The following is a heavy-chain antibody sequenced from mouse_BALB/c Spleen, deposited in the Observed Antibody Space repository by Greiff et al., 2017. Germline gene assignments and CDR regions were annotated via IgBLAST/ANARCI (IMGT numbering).Heavy chain of an antibody. CDR2: ILPGSGST. V-gene: IGHV1-9*01. J-gene: IGHJ3*01. CDR1: GYTFSSYW. Sequence: VQLQQSGAELMKPGASVKISCKATGYTFSSYWIEWVKQRPGHGLEWIGEILPGSGSTNYNEKFKGKATFTADTSSNTAYMQLSSLTSEDSAVYYCARTTLLRPAWFAYWGQGTLVTVSA. D-gene: IGHD1-2*01. CDR3: ARTTLLRPAWFAY.